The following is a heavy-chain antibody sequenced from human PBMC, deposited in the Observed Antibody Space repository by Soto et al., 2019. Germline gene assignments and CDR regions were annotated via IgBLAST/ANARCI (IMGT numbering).Heavy chain of an antibody. CDR2: IWTDGSYE. J-gene: IGHJ4*02. CDR1: GFTFSRYG. Sequence: QVQLVESGGGVAQPGGSLRLSCAASGFTFSRYGMHWVRQAPGKGLEWVAVIWTDGSYEYYADSVMGRFTISRDNSKNTLYLQMNSLRVEDTAVYYCARAGHDSSGYYYGGLDYWGPGTLVTVSS. CDR3: ARAGHDSSGYYYGGLDY. D-gene: IGHD3-22*01. V-gene: IGHV3-33*01.